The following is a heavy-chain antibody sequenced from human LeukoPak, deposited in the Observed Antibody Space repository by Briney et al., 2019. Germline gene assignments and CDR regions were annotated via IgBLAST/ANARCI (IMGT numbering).Heavy chain of an antibody. CDR3: ARSELLWFGGVNSGFDY. Sequence: KPSETLSLTCTVSGGSISKSYWTWIRQSPGKGLEWIGYIYYSGSTNYNPSLKSRVTISVDTSKNQFSLKLTSATAADTAVYYCARSELLWFGGVNSGFDYWGQGTLVTVSS. CDR1: GGSISKSY. J-gene: IGHJ4*02. D-gene: IGHD3-10*01. CDR2: IYYSGST. V-gene: IGHV4-59*01.